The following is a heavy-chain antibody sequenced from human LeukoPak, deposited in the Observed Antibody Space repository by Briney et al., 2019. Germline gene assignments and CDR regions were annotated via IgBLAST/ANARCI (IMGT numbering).Heavy chain of an antibody. D-gene: IGHD3-16*01. V-gene: IGHV3-23*01. CDR2: ISGNGINT. J-gene: IGHJ4*02. CDR1: GFTFNIYA. Sequence: PGGSLRLPCATSGFTFNIYAMNWVRQAPGKGLEWVSIISGNGINTYYADSVKGRFTISRDDSKNTLYLQMNSLRADDTAIYYCARGVSDWGQGTLVTVAS. CDR3: ARGVSD.